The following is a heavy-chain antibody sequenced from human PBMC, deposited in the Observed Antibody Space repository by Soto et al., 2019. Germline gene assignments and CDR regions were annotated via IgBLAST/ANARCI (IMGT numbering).Heavy chain of an antibody. J-gene: IGHJ4*02. CDR3: ARLMRGPVPYFGWLSPVTS. D-gene: IGHD3-9*01. CDR2: ISHTGPT. Sequence: QVHLLESGPVMVRPSGTLSLTCTVSGDSITSDGFSGGWSRRPTGQGFEWVGTISHTGPTFPNPPVTTRLTMSVDASEKHFSLRLASVTAADAGVYFCARLMRGPVPYFGWLSPVTSWGQGSQVTVSS. CDR1: GDSITSDGFS. V-gene: IGHV4-39*02.